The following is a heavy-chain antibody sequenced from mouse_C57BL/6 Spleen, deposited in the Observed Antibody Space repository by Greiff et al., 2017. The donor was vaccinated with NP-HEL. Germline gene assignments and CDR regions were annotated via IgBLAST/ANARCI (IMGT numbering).Heavy chain of an antibody. D-gene: IGHD1-1*01. CDR3: ARYYYGSSYPFDY. CDR1: GYTFTSYG. Sequence: VKLMESGAELARPGASVKLSCKASGYTFTSYGISWVKQSTGQGLEWIGEIYPRSGNTYYNEKFKGKATLTADKSSSTAYMELRSLTSEDSAVYFCARYYYGSSYPFDYWGQGTTLTVSS. J-gene: IGHJ2*01. V-gene: IGHV1-81*01. CDR2: IYPRSGNT.